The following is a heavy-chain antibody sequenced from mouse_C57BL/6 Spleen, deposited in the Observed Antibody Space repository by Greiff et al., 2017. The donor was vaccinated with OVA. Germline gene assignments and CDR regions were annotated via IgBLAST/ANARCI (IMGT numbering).Heavy chain of an antibody. CDR2: INPNNGGT. CDR1: GYTFTDYY. D-gene: IGHD2-10*02. J-gene: IGHJ4*01. Sequence: EVQLQQSGPELVKPGASVKISCKASGYTFTDYYMNWVKQSHGKSLEWIGDINPNNGGTSYNQKFKGKATLTVDKSSSTAYMELRSLTSEDSAVYYCARKSRGVLLVLYYAMDYWGQGTSVTVSS. CDR3: ARKSRGVLLVLYYAMDY. V-gene: IGHV1-26*01.